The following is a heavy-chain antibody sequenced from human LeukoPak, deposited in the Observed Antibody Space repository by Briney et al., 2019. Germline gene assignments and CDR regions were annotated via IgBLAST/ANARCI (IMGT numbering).Heavy chain of an antibody. CDR3: TRDYGVLFDY. V-gene: IGHV3-73*01. Sequence: GGSLKLSCAASGFTFSGSAIPWVRQASGKGLEWVGRIRSKANSYATSSAASVKGRFTISRDDSKNTAYLQMSSLKTEDTAVYYCTRDYGVLFDYWGQGTLVTVSS. D-gene: IGHD4-17*01. CDR1: GFTFSGSA. CDR2: IRSKANSYAT. J-gene: IGHJ4*02.